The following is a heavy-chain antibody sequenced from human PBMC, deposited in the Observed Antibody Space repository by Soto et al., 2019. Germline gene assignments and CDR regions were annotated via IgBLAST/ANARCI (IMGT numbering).Heavy chain of an antibody. J-gene: IGHJ4*02. CDR3: ARAIGPTLFDY. Sequence: GGSLRLSCAASGFTFDDYAMHWVRQAPGKGLEWVSGISWNSGSIGYADSVKGRFTISRDNAKNSLYLQMNSLRAEDTAIYFCARAIGPTLFDYWGQGTLVTVS. CDR1: GFTFDDYA. CDR2: ISWNSGSI. V-gene: IGHV3-9*01. D-gene: IGHD3-22*01.